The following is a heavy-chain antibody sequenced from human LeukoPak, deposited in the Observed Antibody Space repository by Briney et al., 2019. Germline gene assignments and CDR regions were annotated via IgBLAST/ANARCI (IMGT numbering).Heavy chain of an antibody. Sequence: GGSLSLSCAASGFTFSSYAMSWVRQAPGKGLEWVSAISGSGGSTYYADSVKGRFTISRDNSKNTLYLQMNSLRAEDTAVYYCAKGPSPRQWLVGYYFDYWGQGTLVTVSS. D-gene: IGHD6-19*01. CDR2: ISGSGGST. V-gene: IGHV3-23*01. CDR1: GFTFSSYA. CDR3: AKGPSPRQWLVGYYFDY. J-gene: IGHJ4*02.